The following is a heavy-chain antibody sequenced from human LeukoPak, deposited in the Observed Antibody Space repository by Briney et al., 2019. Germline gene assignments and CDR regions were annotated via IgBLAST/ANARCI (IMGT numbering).Heavy chain of an antibody. J-gene: IGHJ4*02. CDR3: ARDRSGSYFPPDTDY. CDR1: GFTVSSNY. D-gene: IGHD1-26*01. V-gene: IGHV3-48*02. CDR2: ISSSSSTI. Sequence: GGSLRLSCAASGFTVSSNYMNWVRQAPGKGLEWVSYISSSSSTIYYADSVKGRFTISRDNAKNSLYLQMNSLRDEDTAVYYCARDRSGSYFPPDTDYWGQGTLVTVSS.